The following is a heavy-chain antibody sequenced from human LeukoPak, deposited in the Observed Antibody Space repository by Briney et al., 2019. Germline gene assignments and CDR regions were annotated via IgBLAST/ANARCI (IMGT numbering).Heavy chain of an antibody. J-gene: IGHJ4*02. CDR3: ARGAEHWPNTVVVTAIVFDY. CDR1: GGSFSGYY. V-gene: IGHV4-34*01. CDR2: INHSGST. D-gene: IGHD2-21*02. Sequence: SQSLSLTCAVDGGSFSGYYCGWIRQPPGKGLEWIGEINHSGSTNYSPSLKSRVTISVDTSKNQFSLKLSSVTAADTAVYYCARGAEHWPNTVVVTAIVFDYWGQGTLVTVSS.